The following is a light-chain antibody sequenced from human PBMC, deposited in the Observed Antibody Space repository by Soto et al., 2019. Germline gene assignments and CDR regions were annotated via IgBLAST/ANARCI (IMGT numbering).Light chain of an antibody. V-gene: IGKV3-20*01. CDR3: QQYGSSPLS. Sequence: IVLSQSPGTLSLSQGERASLSCRSSQSVISSYLAWYQKKPGQAPRLLIFGASSRATGIPDRFSGSGSGTDFTLTISSLEPEDFAVYYCQQYGSSPLSFGGGTKVDIK. J-gene: IGKJ4*01. CDR2: GAS. CDR1: QSVISSY.